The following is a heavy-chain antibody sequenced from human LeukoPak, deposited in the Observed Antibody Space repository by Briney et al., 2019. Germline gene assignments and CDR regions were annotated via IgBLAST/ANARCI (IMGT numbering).Heavy chain of an antibody. CDR1: GDSFTSDSYY. CDR2: VFYRDRT. D-gene: IGHD1-26*01. CDR3: VRHLVGVAEGYFDY. J-gene: IGHJ4*02. V-gene: IGHV4-39*01. Sequence: SETLSLTCTVPGDSFTSDSYYWGWLRQSPRKGREWIGSVFYRDRTYYNPSLRSRLTITVDTVKSEVSLNLRSVTAADTAIYYCVRHLVGVAEGYFDYWGQGTQITVSS.